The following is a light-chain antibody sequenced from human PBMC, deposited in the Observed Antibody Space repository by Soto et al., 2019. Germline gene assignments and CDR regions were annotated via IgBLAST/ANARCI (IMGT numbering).Light chain of an antibody. J-gene: IGKJ1*01. Sequence: DSQMTQSPSSLSASVGDRVTITCRASQSISSYLNWYQQKPGKAPKLLIYAASSLQSGVPSRFSGSGSGTDVTLTISSLQPEDFATYYCQQSYSTPWAFGQGTKVEIK. V-gene: IGKV1-39*01. CDR3: QQSYSTPWA. CDR2: AAS. CDR1: QSISSY.